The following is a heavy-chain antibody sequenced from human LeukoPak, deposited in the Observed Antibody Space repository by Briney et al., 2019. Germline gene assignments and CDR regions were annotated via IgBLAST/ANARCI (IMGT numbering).Heavy chain of an antibody. J-gene: IGHJ4*02. CDR2: IVGSGGTT. Sequence: PGGSLRLSCAASGFTFSNFAMSWVRQAPGKGLEWASAIVGSGGTTFYADSVKGRFTISRDNSKNRVYLQMDSLRAEDTAVYYCAKARLSTGWAYNDYWGQGTLVTVSS. CDR3: AKARLSTGWAYNDY. D-gene: IGHD6-19*01. CDR1: GFTFSNFA. V-gene: IGHV3-23*01.